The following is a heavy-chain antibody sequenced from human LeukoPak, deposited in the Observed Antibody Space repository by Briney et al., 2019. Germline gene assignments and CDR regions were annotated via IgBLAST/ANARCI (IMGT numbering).Heavy chain of an antibody. D-gene: IGHD2-15*01. CDR2: IIPILGIA. V-gene: IGHV1-69*04. Sequence: SVKVSCKASGGTFSSYAISWVRQAPGQGLEWMGRIIPILGIANYAQKFQGRVTITADKSTSTAYMELSSLRSEDTAVYYCARDEQYCSGSSCYSTFDYWGQGTLVTVSS. CDR1: GGTFSSYA. CDR3: ARDEQYCSGSSCYSTFDY. J-gene: IGHJ4*02.